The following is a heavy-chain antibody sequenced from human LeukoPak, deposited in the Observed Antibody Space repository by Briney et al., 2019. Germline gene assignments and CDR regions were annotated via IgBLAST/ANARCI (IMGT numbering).Heavy chain of an antibody. CDR3: ARGRDLSHGSGWDYMDV. CDR1: GYTFTSYD. CDR2: MNPNSGNT. J-gene: IGHJ6*03. V-gene: IGHV1-8*01. D-gene: IGHD6-19*01. Sequence: ASVKVSCKASGYTFTSYDINWVRQATGQGLEWMGWMNPNSGNTGYAQKFQGRVTITRNTSISTAYMELSSLRSEDTAVYYCARGRDLSHGSGWDYMDVWGKGTTVTVSS.